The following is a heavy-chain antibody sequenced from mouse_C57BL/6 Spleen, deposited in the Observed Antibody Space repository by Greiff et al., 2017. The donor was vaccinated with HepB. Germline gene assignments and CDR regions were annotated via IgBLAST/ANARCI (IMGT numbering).Heavy chain of an antibody. CDR2: ISSGGSYT. D-gene: IGHD1-1*01. V-gene: IGHV5-6*02. Sequence: EVMLVESGGDLVKPGGSLKLSCAASGFTFSSYGMSWVRQTPDKRLEWVATISSGGSYTYYPDSVKGRFTISRDNAKNTLYLQMSSLKSEDTAMYYCARPIDYGPYFDYWGQGTTLTVSS. J-gene: IGHJ2*01. CDR3: ARPIDYGPYFDY. CDR1: GFTFSSYG.